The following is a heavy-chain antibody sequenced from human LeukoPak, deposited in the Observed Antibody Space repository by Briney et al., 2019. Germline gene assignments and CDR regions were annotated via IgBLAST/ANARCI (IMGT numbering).Heavy chain of an antibody. D-gene: IGHD3-10*01. CDR3: ARGVYGSRPRYFDY. CDR2: INPNSGGT. CDR1: GYTFTGYY. V-gene: IGHV1-2*04. Sequence: ASVKVSCKASGYTFTGYYMHWVRQDPGQGLEWMGWINPNSGGTNYAQKFQGWVTMTRDTSISTAYMELSRLRSDDTAVYYCARGVYGSRPRYFDYWGQGTLVTVSS. J-gene: IGHJ4*02.